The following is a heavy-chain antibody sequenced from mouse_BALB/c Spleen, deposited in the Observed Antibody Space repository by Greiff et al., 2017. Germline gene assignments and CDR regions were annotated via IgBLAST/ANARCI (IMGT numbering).Heavy chain of an antibody. CDR3: AREKFMGYFDV. D-gene: IGHD1-1*01. Sequence: DVKLVESGGGLVQPGGSRKLSCAASGFTFSSFGMHWVRQAPEKGLEWVAYISSGSSTIYYADTVKGRFTISRDNPKNTLFLQMTSLRSEDTAMYYCAREKFMGYFDVWGAGTTVTVSS. CDR2: ISSGSSTI. J-gene: IGHJ1*01. CDR1: GFTFSSFG. V-gene: IGHV5-17*02.